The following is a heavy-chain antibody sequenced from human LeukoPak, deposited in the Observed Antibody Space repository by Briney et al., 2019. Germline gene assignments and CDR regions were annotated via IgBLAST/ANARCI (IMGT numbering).Heavy chain of an antibody. D-gene: IGHD2-2*02. CDR1: RFTFSGYA. CDR2: ISGSGGST. Sequence: GGSLRLSCAPSRFTFSGYAMSWVRQAPGKGLEWVSGISGSGGSTYYADSVKGRSTISRDNSKKMLYLQMNSLRTEDTAVYYCAKVHSLYCSSTSCYNFDYWGQGILVTVSS. V-gene: IGHV3-23*01. J-gene: IGHJ4*02. CDR3: AKVHSLYCSSTSCYNFDY.